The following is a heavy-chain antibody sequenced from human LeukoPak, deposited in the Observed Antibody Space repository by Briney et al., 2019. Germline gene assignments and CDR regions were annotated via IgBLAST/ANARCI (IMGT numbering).Heavy chain of an antibody. CDR2: IKQDGSDK. J-gene: IGHJ6*02. D-gene: IGHD6-25*01. CDR3: ARYQGGGWDV. CDR1: GTSVSNTH. V-gene: IGHV3-7*01. Sequence: GGSLRLSCTASGTSVSNTHMNWVRQAPGMGLEWVANIKQDGSDKYYVDSVKGRFTISRDNAKNSLYLQMNSLRAEDTAVYYCARYQGGGWDVWGQGTTVTVSS.